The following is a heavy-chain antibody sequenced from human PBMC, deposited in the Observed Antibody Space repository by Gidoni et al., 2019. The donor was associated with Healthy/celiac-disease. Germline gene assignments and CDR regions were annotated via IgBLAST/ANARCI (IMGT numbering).Heavy chain of an antibody. D-gene: IGHD1-1*01. CDR1: GFTFSSYA. J-gene: IGHJ6*02. Sequence: EVQLLESGGGLVQPGGSLRLPCAASGFTFSSYAMGWVRPAPGKGLEWVSSISGSGGSTYYADSVKGRFTISRDNSKNTLYLQMNSLRAEDTAVYYCANGENGFYGMDVWGQGTTVTVSS. V-gene: IGHV3-23*01. CDR2: ISGSGGST. CDR3: ANGENGFYGMDV.